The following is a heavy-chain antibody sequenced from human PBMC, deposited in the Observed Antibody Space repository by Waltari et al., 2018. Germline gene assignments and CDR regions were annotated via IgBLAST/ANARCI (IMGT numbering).Heavy chain of an antibody. CDR1: GFTFDDYA. CDR2: IRGDGGNT. D-gene: IGHD5-12*01. CDR3: AADRWLQH. Sequence: EVQLVESGGGVVQPGGSLRLSCAASGFTFDDYAMHWVRQAPGKGLEWVSLIRGDGGNTYSADSVKGRFPISRDNSKNALYLQMNSLRTEDTALYYCAADRWLQHWGQGTLVTVSS. V-gene: IGHV3-43*02. J-gene: IGHJ4*02.